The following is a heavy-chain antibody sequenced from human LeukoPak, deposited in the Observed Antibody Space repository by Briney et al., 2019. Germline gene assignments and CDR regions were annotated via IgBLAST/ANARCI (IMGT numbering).Heavy chain of an antibody. CDR3: TRHVNDSPYYYYYYMDV. J-gene: IGHJ6*03. D-gene: IGHD1-1*01. V-gene: IGHV3-15*01. CDR2: IKARSNGGTA. CDR1: GFTFSNAW. Sequence: GGSLRLSCAASGFTFSNAWMSWVRRAPGKGLEWVGRIKARSNGGTADYSPPVKGRFSISRDDSKNTLYLQMNSLKTEDTAVYYCTRHVNDSPYYYYYYMDVWGKGTTVTVSS.